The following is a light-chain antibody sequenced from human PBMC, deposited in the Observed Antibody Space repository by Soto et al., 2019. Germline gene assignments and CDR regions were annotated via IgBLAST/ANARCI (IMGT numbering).Light chain of an antibody. CDR2: DAS. V-gene: IGKV3-11*01. Sequence: EIVLTQSPATLSSSPGERATLSCRASQSVNNYLAWYQQKPGQAPRLLIYDASNRATGIPARFSGSGSGTDFTLTISSLEPEDFAVYYCQERSNWRLTFGGGTRVDIK. J-gene: IGKJ4*01. CDR1: QSVNNY. CDR3: QERSNWRLT.